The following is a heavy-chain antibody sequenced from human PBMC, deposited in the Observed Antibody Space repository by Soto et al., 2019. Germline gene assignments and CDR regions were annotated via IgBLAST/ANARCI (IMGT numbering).Heavy chain of an antibody. Sequence: GGSLRLSCVASGFDFNIWEMNWVRQAPGKGLEWLSYIPATGTGANYAESVRGRFTTSRDNANKVVYLQMNSLTVEDTAVYYCARSWGWSPGTDFWGLGTLVTVSS. CDR2: IPATGTGA. V-gene: IGHV3-48*03. CDR1: GFDFNIWE. D-gene: IGHD3-16*01. CDR3: ARSWGWSPGTDF. J-gene: IGHJ4*02.